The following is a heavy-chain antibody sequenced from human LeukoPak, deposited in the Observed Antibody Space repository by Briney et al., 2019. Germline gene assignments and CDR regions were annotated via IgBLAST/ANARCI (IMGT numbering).Heavy chain of an antibody. CDR2: FDPEDGET. Sequence: ASVKVSCKVSGYTLTELSMHWVRQAPGKGLEWMGGFDPEDGETIYAQKFQGRVTMTEDTSTDTAYMELSSLRSEDTAVYYCATVVWYSSAIVIDNNWFDPWGQGTLVTVSS. V-gene: IGHV1-24*01. CDR1: GYTLTELS. CDR3: ATVVWYSSAIVIDNNWFDP. D-gene: IGHD6-19*01. J-gene: IGHJ5*02.